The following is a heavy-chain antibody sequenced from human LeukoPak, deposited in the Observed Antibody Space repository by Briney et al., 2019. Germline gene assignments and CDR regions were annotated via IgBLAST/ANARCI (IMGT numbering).Heavy chain of an antibody. CDR1: GFTFSRYT. D-gene: IGHD3-22*01. Sequence: GGSLRLSCAGSGFTFSRYTFNWVRQAPGRGLEWVSAISGDSKYIYYTDSVKGRFTISRDNAKNTLYLQMNSLRAEDTAVYYCARGGYYDSSGYYVDYWGQGTLVTVSS. CDR3: ARGGYYDSSGYYVDY. CDR2: ISGDSKYI. J-gene: IGHJ4*02. V-gene: IGHV3-21*01.